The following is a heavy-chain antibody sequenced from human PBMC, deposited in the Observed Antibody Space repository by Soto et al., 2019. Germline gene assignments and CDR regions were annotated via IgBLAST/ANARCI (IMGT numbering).Heavy chain of an antibody. CDR3: ARDRTYSSSLRYYYCGMDG. CDR2: INPNSGGT. D-gene: IGHD6-6*01. CDR1: GYTFTGYY. J-gene: IGHJ6*02. Sequence: ASVKVSCTASGYTFTGYYMPWVRQAPGQGLEWMGWINPNSGGTNYAQKFQGRVTMTRDTSISTAHMELSRLRSDDTAVYYCARDRTYSSSLRYYYCGMDGWGPGPTVAV. V-gene: IGHV1-2*02.